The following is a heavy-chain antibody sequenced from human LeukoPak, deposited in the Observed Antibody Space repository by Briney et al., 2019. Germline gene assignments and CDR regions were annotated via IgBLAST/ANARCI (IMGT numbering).Heavy chain of an antibody. CDR1: GDSISGSSYY. V-gene: IGHV4-39*01. CDR2: VYYSGTT. J-gene: IGHJ4*02. D-gene: IGHD3-3*01. Sequence: SETLSLTCTVSGDSISGSSYYWSWIRQPPGKGLEWIGNVYYSGTTYYSPSLKSRVTISVDTSKNQFSLKLSSVTAADTAVYYCARQDTITTPGIDYWGQGTQVTVSS. CDR3: ARQDTITTPGIDY.